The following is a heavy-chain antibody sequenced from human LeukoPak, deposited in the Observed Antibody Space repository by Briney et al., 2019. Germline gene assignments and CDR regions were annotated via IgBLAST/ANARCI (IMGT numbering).Heavy chain of an antibody. Sequence: GGSLRLSCAASGFTFSSYAMHWVRQAPGKGLEWVAVISYDGSNKYYADSVKGRFTISRDNSKNTLYLQMNSLRAEDTAVHYCVSVVVVAARGGFDYWGQGTLVTVSS. CDR3: VSVVVVAARGGFDY. J-gene: IGHJ4*02. V-gene: IGHV3-30-3*01. D-gene: IGHD2-15*01. CDR1: GFTFSSYA. CDR2: ISYDGSNK.